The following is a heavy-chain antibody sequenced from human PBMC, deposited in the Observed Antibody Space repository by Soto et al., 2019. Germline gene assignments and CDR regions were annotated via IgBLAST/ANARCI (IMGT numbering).Heavy chain of an antibody. J-gene: IGHJ4*02. Sequence: QVQLVESGGGVVQPGRSLRLPCAASGFTFSSYGMHWVRQAPGKGLEWVAVISYDGSNKYYADSVKGRFTISRDNSKNTLYLQMNSLRAEDTAVYYCAKGMLGYCSGGSCYIDYWGQGTLVTVSS. V-gene: IGHV3-30*18. CDR1: GFTFSSYG. CDR3: AKGMLGYCSGGSCYIDY. D-gene: IGHD2-15*01. CDR2: ISYDGSNK.